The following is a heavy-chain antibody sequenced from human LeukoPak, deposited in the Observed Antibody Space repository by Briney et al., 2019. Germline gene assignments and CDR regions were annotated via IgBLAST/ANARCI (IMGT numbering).Heavy chain of an antibody. Sequence: GGSLRLSCAASGFTFSNYSMNWVRQAPGKGLEWVSYISSGSSTIYYADSVKGRFTISRDNVKNSLYLQMNSLRAEDTAVYYCASGYALWGQGTLVTVSS. J-gene: IGHJ4*02. CDR2: ISSGSSTI. CDR1: GFTFSNYS. D-gene: IGHD5-12*01. V-gene: IGHV3-48*01. CDR3: ASGYAL.